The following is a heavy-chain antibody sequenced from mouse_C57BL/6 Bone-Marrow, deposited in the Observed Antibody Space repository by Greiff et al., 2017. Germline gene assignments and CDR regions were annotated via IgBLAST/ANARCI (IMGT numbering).Heavy chain of an antibody. J-gene: IGHJ2*01. CDR1: GYSITSGYY. V-gene: IGHV3-6*01. CDR2: ISYDGSN. CDR3: ARDWRVYFDY. Sequence: EVKLQESGPGLVKPSQSLSLTCSVTGYSITSGYYWNWIRQFPGNKLEWMGYISYDGSNNYNPSLKNRISITRDTSKNQFFLKLNSVTTEDTATYYCARDWRVYFDYWGQGTTLTVSS.